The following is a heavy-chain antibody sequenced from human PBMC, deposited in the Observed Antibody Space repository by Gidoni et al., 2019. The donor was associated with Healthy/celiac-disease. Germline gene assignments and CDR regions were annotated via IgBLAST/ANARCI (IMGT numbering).Heavy chain of an antibody. Sequence: QLQLQESGPGLVKPSETLSLTCTVSGGSISSSSYYWGWIRQPPGKGLEWIGSIYYSGSTYYHPSLKSRVTISVDTSKNQFSLKLSSVTAADTAVYYCARREWYYDSSGYYSAFYYYYGMDVWGQGTTVTVSS. CDR2: IYYSGST. D-gene: IGHD3-22*01. CDR1: GGSISSSSYY. V-gene: IGHV4-39*01. CDR3: ARREWYYDSSGYYSAFYYYYGMDV. J-gene: IGHJ6*02.